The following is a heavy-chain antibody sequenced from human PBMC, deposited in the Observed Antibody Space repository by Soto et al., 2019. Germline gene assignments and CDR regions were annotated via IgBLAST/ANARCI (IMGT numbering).Heavy chain of an antibody. J-gene: IGHJ6*02. CDR1: GYRFTSYW. Sequence: PGESLKISCEGSGYRFTSYWIGWVRQMPGKGLEWMGRIDPSDSYTNYSPSFQGHVTISADKSISTAYLQWSSLKASDTAMYYCARTSMQSRGYSYGHGGMDVWGQGTTVTVS. CDR3: ARTSMQSRGYSYGHGGMDV. CDR2: IDPSDSYT. D-gene: IGHD5-18*01. V-gene: IGHV5-10-1*01.